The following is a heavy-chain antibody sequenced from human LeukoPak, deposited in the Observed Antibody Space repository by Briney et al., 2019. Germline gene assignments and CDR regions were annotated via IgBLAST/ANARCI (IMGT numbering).Heavy chain of an antibody. CDR3: AGLLNSGSGLRTQVDY. Sequence: ASVKVSCKASGYTFTSYYMHWVRQAPGQGLEWMGIINPSGGSTSYAQKFQGRVTMTRDTSTSTVYMELSSLRSEDTAVYYCAGLLNSGSGLRTQVDYWGQGTLVAVSS. CDR2: INPSGGST. CDR1: GYTFTSYY. D-gene: IGHD3-10*01. V-gene: IGHV1-46*01. J-gene: IGHJ4*02.